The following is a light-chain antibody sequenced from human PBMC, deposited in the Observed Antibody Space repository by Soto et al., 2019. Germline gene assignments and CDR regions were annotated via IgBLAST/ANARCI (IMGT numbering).Light chain of an antibody. J-gene: IGKJ1*01. CDR3: QQYGSSPPWT. CDR1: ESVSSSY. V-gene: IGKV3-20*01. CDR2: GAS. Sequence: EIGLTQSPGTLPLSPGERATLSCRASESVSSSYLAWYQQKPGQAPRLLIFGASSRATGTPDRFSGSGSGTDFTLTISRLEPEDFGVYYCQQYGSSPPWTFGQGTEVEIK.